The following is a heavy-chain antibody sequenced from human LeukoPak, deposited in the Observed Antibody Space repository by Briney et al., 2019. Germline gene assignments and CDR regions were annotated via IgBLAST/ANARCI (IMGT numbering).Heavy chain of an antibody. CDR3: APDHGGY. J-gene: IGHJ4*02. CDR2: IWYDGSHT. V-gene: IGHV3-33*01. CDR1: GFTFSTYG. Sequence: GGSLRLSCAASGFTFSTYGMHWVRQAPGKGLEWVAIIWYDGSHTYYADSVKGRFTISRDNSKNTLYLQMNSLRVEDTAFCYCAPDHGGYWGQGTLVTVSS. D-gene: IGHD3-16*01.